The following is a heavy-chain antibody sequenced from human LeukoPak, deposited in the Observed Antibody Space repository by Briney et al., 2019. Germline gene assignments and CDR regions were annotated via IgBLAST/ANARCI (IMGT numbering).Heavy chain of an antibody. CDR2: IYYSGTT. V-gene: IGHV4-39*07. CDR1: GGSISSSSYY. Sequence: SETLSLTCTVSGGSISSSSYYWGWIRQPPGKGLEWIGSIYYSGTTNYNPSLKSRVTISLDTSKNQFSLKLSSVTAADTAVYYCARAYSYGHTPFDYWGQGTLVTVSS. D-gene: IGHD5-18*01. CDR3: ARAYSYGHTPFDY. J-gene: IGHJ4*02.